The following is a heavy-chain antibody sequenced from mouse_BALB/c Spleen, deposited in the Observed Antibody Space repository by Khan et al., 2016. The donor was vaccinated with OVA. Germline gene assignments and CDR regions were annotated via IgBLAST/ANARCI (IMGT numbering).Heavy chain of an antibody. CDR3: ARSGYGTPFAY. V-gene: IGHV1S81*02. CDR1: GYTFTSYY. D-gene: IGHD2-1*01. CDR2: INPNNGDS. Sequence: QVQLQQSGAELVKPGTSVKISCKASGYTFTSYYMYWVKQRPGQGLEWIGGINPNNGDSNFNEKFKSKATLTVDKSSSTAYMQLGILTADDSAVYYCARSGYGTPFAYWGQGTLVTVSA. J-gene: IGHJ3*01.